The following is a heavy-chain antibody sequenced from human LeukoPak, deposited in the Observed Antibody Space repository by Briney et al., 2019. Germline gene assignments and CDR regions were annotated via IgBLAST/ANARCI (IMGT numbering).Heavy chain of an antibody. J-gene: IGHJ6*02. V-gene: IGHV3-30*18. Sequence: PGRSLRLSCTASGFTFSSYGMHWVRQAPGKGLEWVAVISYDGSNKYYADSVKGRFTISRDNSKNTLYLQMNSLRAEDTAVYYCAKDQIISGGYCTNGVCPSFGMDVWCQGTTVTVSS. CDR2: ISYDGSNK. CDR1: GFTFSSYG. CDR3: AKDQIISGGYCTNGVCPSFGMDV. D-gene: IGHD2-8*01.